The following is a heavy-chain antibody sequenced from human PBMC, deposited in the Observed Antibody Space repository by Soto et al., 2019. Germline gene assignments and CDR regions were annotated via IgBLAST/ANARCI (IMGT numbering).Heavy chain of an antibody. CDR1: GFTFSSYW. CDR2: IKQDGSEK. Sequence: GGSLRVSCAASGFTFSSYWMSWVRQAPGKGLEWVANIKQDGSEKYYVDSVKGRFTISRDNAKNSLYLQMNSLRAEDTAVYYCARVQMTTVTYYFDYWGQGTLVTVSS. CDR3: ARVQMTTVTYYFDY. J-gene: IGHJ4*02. D-gene: IGHD4-17*01. V-gene: IGHV3-7*01.